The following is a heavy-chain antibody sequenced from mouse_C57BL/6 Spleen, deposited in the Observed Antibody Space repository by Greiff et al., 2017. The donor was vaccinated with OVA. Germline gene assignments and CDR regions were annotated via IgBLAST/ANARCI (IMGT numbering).Heavy chain of an antibody. D-gene: IGHD2-3*01. V-gene: IGHV1-82*01. CDR3: AREDDGYYFDY. J-gene: IGHJ2*01. CDR2: NDPGDGDT. Sequence: VQLQQSGPELVKPGASVKISCKASGYAFRSSWMNWVKQRPGKGLEWLGRNDPGDGDTNYTGKFKGKSTRIADKSSSTDYMQLRSLTSEDSAVYICAREDDGYYFDYWGQGTTLTVSS. CDR1: GYAFRSSW.